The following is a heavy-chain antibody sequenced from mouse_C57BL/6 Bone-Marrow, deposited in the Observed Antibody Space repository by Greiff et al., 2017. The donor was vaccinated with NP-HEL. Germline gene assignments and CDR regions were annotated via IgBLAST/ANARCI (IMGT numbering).Heavy chain of an antibody. V-gene: IGHV1-15*01. CDR2: IDPETGGT. CDR1: GYTFTDYE. J-gene: IGHJ4*01. Sequence: VKLMESGAELVRPGASVTLSCKASGYTFTDYEMHWVKQTPVHGLEWIGAIDPETGGTAYNQKFKGKAILTADKSSSTAYMELRSLTSEDSAVYYCTRGYPSYAMDYWGQGTSVTVSS. D-gene: IGHD3-1*01. CDR3: TRGYPSYAMDY.